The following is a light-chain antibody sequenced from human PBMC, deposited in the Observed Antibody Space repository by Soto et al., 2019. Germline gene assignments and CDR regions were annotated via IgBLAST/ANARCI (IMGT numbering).Light chain of an antibody. Sequence: QSVLTQSSSVSAAAGQKVTISCSGSYSNIGSNFVSWYHHFPGSAPKLVIYDNTQRPSGIPDRFSGSKSGSSATLGITGLQTGDEADYYCGTWDSSLNVVVFGGGTKLTVL. V-gene: IGLV1-51*01. CDR3: GTWDSSLNVVV. CDR2: DNT. J-gene: IGLJ2*01. CDR1: YSNIGSNF.